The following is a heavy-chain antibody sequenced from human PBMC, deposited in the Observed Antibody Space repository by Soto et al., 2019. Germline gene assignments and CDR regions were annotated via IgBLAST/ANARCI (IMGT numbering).Heavy chain of an antibody. V-gene: IGHV2-5*01. Sequence: QITLKESGPTLVKPTQTLTLTCTFSGFSLSTSGVGVGWIRQPPGKALEWLALIYWNDDKRYSPSLKSRLTIPKATPKILVVITTTNWAPRDTPTYHGAQSLQMVRGVIPGPPPWGKGPLVP. CDR2: IYWNDDK. D-gene: IGHD3-10*01. CDR3: AQSLQMVRGVIPGPPP. J-gene: IGHJ5*02. CDR1: GFSLSTSGVG.